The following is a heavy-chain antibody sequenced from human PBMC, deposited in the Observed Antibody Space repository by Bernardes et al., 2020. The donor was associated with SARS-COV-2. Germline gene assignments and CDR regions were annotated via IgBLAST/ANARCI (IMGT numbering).Heavy chain of an antibody. Sequence: SGPTLVKPTETLTLTCTVSGFSLSNARMGVSWIRQPPGKALEWLAHIFSNNEKSYSTSLKSRLTISKDTSKSQVVLTMTNMDPVDTATYYCARNEGGIAAAGDNWFDPWGQGTLVTVSS. V-gene: IGHV2-26*01. CDR1: GFSLSNARMG. D-gene: IGHD6-13*01. CDR2: IFSNNEK. J-gene: IGHJ5*02. CDR3: ARNEGGIAAAGDNWFDP.